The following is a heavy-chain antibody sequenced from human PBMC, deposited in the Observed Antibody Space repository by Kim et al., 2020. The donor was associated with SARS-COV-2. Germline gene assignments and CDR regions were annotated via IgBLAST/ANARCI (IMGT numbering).Heavy chain of an antibody. Sequence: YAGSVKSRITITADTSKNQFSLHLNSVSPEDTAVYYCARDTPGQKAYDIWGQGTMVTVSS. CDR3: ARDTPGQKAYDI. J-gene: IGHJ3*02. V-gene: IGHV6-1*01.